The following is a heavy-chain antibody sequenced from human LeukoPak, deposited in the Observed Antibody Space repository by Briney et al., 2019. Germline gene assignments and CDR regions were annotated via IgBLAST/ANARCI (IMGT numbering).Heavy chain of an antibody. V-gene: IGHV3-7*01. Sequence: WGALRLSCAASGFTFTSYWMTWVRQAPGKGLEWVANIKQDGSEKYYVDSVKGRFTISRDNAYNSLYLQMNSLRAEDTAVYYCAKDLLGQWPTVFDYWGQGTLVTVSS. J-gene: IGHJ4*02. CDR1: GFTFTSYW. D-gene: IGHD6-19*01. CDR3: AKDLLGQWPTVFDY. CDR2: IKQDGSEK.